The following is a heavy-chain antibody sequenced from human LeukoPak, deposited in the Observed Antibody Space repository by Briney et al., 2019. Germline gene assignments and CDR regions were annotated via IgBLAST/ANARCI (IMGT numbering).Heavy chain of an antibody. J-gene: IGHJ4*02. CDR3: AAGGVHYYDSSADY. CDR1: GFTFITYS. V-gene: IGHV3-21*01. CDR2: ISSSSSYI. D-gene: IGHD3-22*01. Sequence: GGSLRLSCAASGFTFITYSMNWVRQAPGKVLEWVSSISSSSSYIYYADSMKGRFTISRDNAKNSLYLQMDSLRGEDTAVYYCAAGGVHYYDSSADYWGQGTLVTVSS.